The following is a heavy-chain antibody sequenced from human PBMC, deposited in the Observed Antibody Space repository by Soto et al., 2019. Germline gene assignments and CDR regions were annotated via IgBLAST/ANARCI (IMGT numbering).Heavy chain of an antibody. D-gene: IGHD5-12*01. CDR2: IIPILGIA. J-gene: IGHJ4*02. CDR1: GGTFSSYT. CDR3: ARDNSSIVAAYFDY. Sequence: QVQLVQSGAEVKKPGSSVKVSCKASGGTFSSYTISWVRQAPGQGLEWMGRIIPILGIANYAQKFQGRVTXXAXKXXSTAYMELSSLRSEDTAVYYCARDNSSIVAAYFDYWGQGTLVTVSS. V-gene: IGHV1-69*08.